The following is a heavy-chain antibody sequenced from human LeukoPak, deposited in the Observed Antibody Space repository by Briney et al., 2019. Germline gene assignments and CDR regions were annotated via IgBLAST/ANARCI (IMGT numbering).Heavy chain of an antibody. CDR2: INPNSGGT. Sequence: ASVKVSCKASGYTFTGYSMHWVRQAPGQGLEWMGRINPNSGGTNYAQKFQGRVTITRDTSISTAYMELSRLRSEDTAVYYCARELGGIAAAEHRLGYWGQGTLVTVSS. D-gene: IGHD6-13*01. CDR1: GYTFTGYS. J-gene: IGHJ4*02. V-gene: IGHV1-2*06. CDR3: ARELGGIAAAEHRLGY.